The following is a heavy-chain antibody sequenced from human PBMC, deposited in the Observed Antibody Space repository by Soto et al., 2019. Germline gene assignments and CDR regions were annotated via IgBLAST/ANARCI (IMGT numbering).Heavy chain of an antibody. V-gene: IGHV4-34*01. CDR3: ARGRIAVAGTFWYFDL. D-gene: IGHD6-19*01. J-gene: IGHJ2*01. Sequence: QVQLQQWGAGLLKPSETLSLTCAVYGGSFSGYYWSWIRQPPGKGLEWIGEINHSGSTNYNPSLKSRVTRSVDTSKNQFSLKLSSVTAADTAVYYCARGRIAVAGTFWYFDLWGRGTLVTVSS. CDR2: INHSGST. CDR1: GGSFSGYY.